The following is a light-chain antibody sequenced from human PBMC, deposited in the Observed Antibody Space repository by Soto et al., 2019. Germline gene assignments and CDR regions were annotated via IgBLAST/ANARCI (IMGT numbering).Light chain of an antibody. CDR1: SSDVGGYNY. J-gene: IGLJ1*01. CDR2: EVS. V-gene: IGLV2-8*01. CDR3: CSYAGSNNLGV. Sequence: QSVLTQPASVSGSPGQSVTISCTGTSSDVGGYNYVSWYQQHPGKAPKLMIYEVSKRPSGVPDRFSGSKSGNTASLTVSGLQAEDEADYYCCSYAGSNNLGVFGTGTKLTVL.